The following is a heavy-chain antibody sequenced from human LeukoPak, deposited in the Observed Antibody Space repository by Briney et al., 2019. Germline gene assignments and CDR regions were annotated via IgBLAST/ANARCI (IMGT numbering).Heavy chain of an antibody. CDR3: ARGTYCSGGSCYGIYYMDV. V-gene: IGHV4-59*01. D-gene: IGHD2-15*01. J-gene: IGHJ6*03. CDR1: GGSISSYY. Sequence: SETLSLTCTVSGGSISSYYWSWIRQPPGKGLEWIGHIYYSGSTNYNPSLKSRVTISVDTSKNQFSLKLSSVIAADTAVYYCARGTYCSGGSCYGIYYMDVWGKGTTVTVSS. CDR2: IYYSGST.